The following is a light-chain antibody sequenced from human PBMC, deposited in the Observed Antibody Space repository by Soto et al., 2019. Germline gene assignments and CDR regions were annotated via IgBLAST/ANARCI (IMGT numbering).Light chain of an antibody. CDR1: QSVGSNY. Sequence: EIVLTQSPGTLSLSPGERATLSCRASQSVGSNYLAWYQQTPGQAPRLLIHGASTRATGIPDRFSGSGSGTDFTLTLSRLESEDSAVYYCHQYASSPLTFGQGTRL. CDR3: HQYASSPLT. CDR2: GAS. J-gene: IGKJ5*01. V-gene: IGKV3-20*01.